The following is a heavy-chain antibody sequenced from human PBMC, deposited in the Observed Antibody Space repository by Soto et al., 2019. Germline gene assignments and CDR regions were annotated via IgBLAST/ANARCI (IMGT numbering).Heavy chain of an antibody. CDR1: GFTSNTHW. D-gene: IGHD1-26*01. Sequence: GGSLRLSCTASGFTSNTHWMHWVRQAPGKGLVWVSRIYFDGITTNYADSVKGRLTVSRDNAKNTVYLHVNTLRDEDTAVYYCARGGAMGVDYWGQGTLVTVSS. CDR2: IYFDGITT. J-gene: IGHJ4*02. CDR3: ARGGAMGVDY. V-gene: IGHV3-74*01.